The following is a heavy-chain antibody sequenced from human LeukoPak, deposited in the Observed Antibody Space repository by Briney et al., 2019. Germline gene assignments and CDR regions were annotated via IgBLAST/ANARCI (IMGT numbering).Heavy chain of an antibody. V-gene: IGHV3-7*01. CDR1: GFTFSNAW. J-gene: IGHJ4*02. CDR2: IKQDGSEK. Sequence: GGSLRLSCAASGFTFSNAWMSWVRQAPGKGLEGVANIKQDGSEKYYVDSVKGRFTISRDNAKNSLYLQMNSLRAEDTAVYYCARDVGDYGDYFDYWGQGTLVTVSS. D-gene: IGHD4-17*01. CDR3: ARDVGDYGDYFDY.